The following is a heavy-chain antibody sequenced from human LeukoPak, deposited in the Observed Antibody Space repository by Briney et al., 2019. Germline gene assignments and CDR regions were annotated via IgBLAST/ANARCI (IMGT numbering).Heavy chain of an antibody. CDR3: AREGTARGYCSSTSCSFDY. CDR2: ISSSGSTI. J-gene: IGHJ4*02. Sequence: PGGSLRLSCAASGFTFSSYEMNWVRQAPGKGLEWVSYISSSGSTIYYADSVKGRFTISRDNAKNSLYLQMNSLRAEDTAVYYCAREGTARGYCSSTSCSFDYWGQGTLVTVSS. CDR1: GFTFSSYE. V-gene: IGHV3-48*03. D-gene: IGHD2-2*01.